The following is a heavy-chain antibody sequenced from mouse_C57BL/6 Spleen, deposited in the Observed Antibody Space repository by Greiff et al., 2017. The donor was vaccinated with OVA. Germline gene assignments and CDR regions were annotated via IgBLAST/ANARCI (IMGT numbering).Heavy chain of an antibody. CDR1: GYSITSGYY. D-gene: IGHD1-1*01. CDR3: ARALITTVVARGPHYWYFDV. J-gene: IGHJ1*03. V-gene: IGHV3-6*01. Sequence: DVKLQESGPGLVKPSQSLSLTCSVTGYSITSGYYWNWIRQFPGNKLEWMGYISYDGSNNYNPSLKNRISITRDTSKNQFFLKLNSVTTEDTATYYCARALITTVVARGPHYWYFDVWGTGTTVTVSS. CDR2: ISYDGSN.